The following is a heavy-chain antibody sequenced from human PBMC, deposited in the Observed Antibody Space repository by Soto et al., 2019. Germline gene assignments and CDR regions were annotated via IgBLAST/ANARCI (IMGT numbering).Heavy chain of an antibody. CDR1: GFSLSTSGVG. Sequence: QITLKESGPTLVKPTQTLTLTCTFSGFSLSTSGVGVGWIRQPPGKALEWLALIYWDDDKRYSPSLKSRLTITKDTSKNQVVLTVTNMDPVDTATYYCAHVYGGYDNFDYGGQGTLVTVSS. V-gene: IGHV2-5*02. CDR2: IYWDDDK. D-gene: IGHD5-12*01. J-gene: IGHJ4*02. CDR3: AHVYGGYDNFDY.